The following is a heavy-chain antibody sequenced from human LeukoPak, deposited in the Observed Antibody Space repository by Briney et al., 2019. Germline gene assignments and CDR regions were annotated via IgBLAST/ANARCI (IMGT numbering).Heavy chain of an antibody. CDR3: ARGQVYYYDSSGYYPRTDWYFDL. CDR1: GYTFTMNG. Sequence: ASVKVSCKASGYTFTMNGISWVRQAPGQGLEWMGWINSYNGKTNYAQKLQGRVTMTTDTSTSTAYMELRSLRSDDTAVYYCARGQVYYYDSSGYYPRTDWYFDLWGRGTLVTVSS. V-gene: IGHV1-18*01. J-gene: IGHJ2*01. D-gene: IGHD3-22*01. CDR2: INSYNGKT.